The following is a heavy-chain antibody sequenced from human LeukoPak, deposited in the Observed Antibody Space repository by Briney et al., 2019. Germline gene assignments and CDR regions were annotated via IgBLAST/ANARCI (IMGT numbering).Heavy chain of an antibody. Sequence: GSLRLSCAASGFTFSSYSMNWIRQPPGKGLEWIGYIYYSGSTNYNPSLKSRVTISVDTSKNQFSLKLSSVTAADTAVYYCAREGISYYDILTGYHYGMDVWGQGTTVTVSS. CDR2: IYYSGST. CDR3: AREGISYYDILTGYHYGMDV. J-gene: IGHJ6*02. D-gene: IGHD3-9*01. V-gene: IGHV4-59*01. CDR1: GFTFSSYS.